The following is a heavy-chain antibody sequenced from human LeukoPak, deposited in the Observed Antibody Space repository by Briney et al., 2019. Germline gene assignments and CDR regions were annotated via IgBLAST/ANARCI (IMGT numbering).Heavy chain of an antibody. Sequence: ASVKVSCKASGYTFTSYGISWLRQAPGQGLEWMGWISAYNDDTNYVQKFQGRVIMTTDTSTSTVYMELGSLRSDDTAVYYCARDVRSPMVRGVVFDYWGQGTLVTISS. CDR3: ARDVRSPMVRGVVFDY. CDR1: GYTFTSYG. J-gene: IGHJ4*02. CDR2: ISAYNDDT. D-gene: IGHD3-10*01. V-gene: IGHV1-18*01.